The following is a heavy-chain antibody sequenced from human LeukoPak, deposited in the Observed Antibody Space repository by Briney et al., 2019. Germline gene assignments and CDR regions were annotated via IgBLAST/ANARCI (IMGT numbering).Heavy chain of an antibody. CDR1: GYTLTELS. CDR2: FDPEDGET. Sequence: ASVKVSCKVSGYTLTELSMHWVRQAPGKGLEWMGGFDPEDGETIYAQKFQGRVTMTEDASTDTAYMELSSLRSEDTAVYYCATDCLRYYDILTGYSYYGMDVWGQGTTVTVSS. J-gene: IGHJ6*02. CDR3: ATDCLRYYDILTGYSYYGMDV. V-gene: IGHV1-24*01. D-gene: IGHD3-9*01.